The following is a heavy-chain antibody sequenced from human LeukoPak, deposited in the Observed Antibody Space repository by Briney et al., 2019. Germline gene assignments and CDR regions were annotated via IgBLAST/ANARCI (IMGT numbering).Heavy chain of an antibody. Sequence: GGSLRLSCAASGYRFSPYWMSWVRQAPGKGLEWVANIKQDGGQIYYLESVKGRFTVSRDNAKNSLYLQMNSLRAEDTAVYYCARLGARQMLEYWGQGTLVTVSS. D-gene: IGHD4-17*01. J-gene: IGHJ4*02. CDR3: ARLGARQMLEY. CDR2: IKQDGGQI. V-gene: IGHV3-7*01. CDR1: GYRFSPYW.